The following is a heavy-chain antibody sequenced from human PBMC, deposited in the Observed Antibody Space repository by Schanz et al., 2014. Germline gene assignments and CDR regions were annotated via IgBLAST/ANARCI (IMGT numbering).Heavy chain of an antibody. J-gene: IGHJ4*02. CDR1: GFTFNDYA. CDR2: INWDGGYS. V-gene: IGHV3-43D*03. D-gene: IGHD3-16*01. CDR3: ARGAYVWGAHVHYYFDN. Sequence: EVKLVESGGVVVQPGGSLRLSCAASGFTFNDYAMHWVRQPPGKGLEWVSFINWDGGYSYYADSVKGRFTHSKDNSKNSLYLQMHSLSPEDTDFYFCARGAYVWGAHVHYYFDNWGQGTLVTVSS.